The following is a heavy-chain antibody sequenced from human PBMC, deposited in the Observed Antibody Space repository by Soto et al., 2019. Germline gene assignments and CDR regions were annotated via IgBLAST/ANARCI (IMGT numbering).Heavy chain of an antibody. CDR3: ARKAYSSGCFDY. CDR2: IKQDGSEK. J-gene: IGHJ4*02. D-gene: IGHD6-19*01. CDR1: GFTFSNYW. Sequence: HPGGSLRLSCAASGFTFSNYWMTWVRQAPGKGLEWVANIKQDGSEKYYVDSVKGRFTISRDNAKNSLYLQMNSLRAEDTAVYYCARKAYSSGCFDYWGQGTLVTVSS. V-gene: IGHV3-7*01.